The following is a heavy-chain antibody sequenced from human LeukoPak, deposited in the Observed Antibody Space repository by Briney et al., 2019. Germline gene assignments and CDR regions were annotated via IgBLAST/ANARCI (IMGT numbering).Heavy chain of an antibody. Sequence: PGGSLRLSCAASGFTFSSYAMSWVRQAPGKGLEWVSAISGSGGSTYYADSVKGRFTISRDNSKNTLYLQMNSLRAEDTAVYYCARSLRDYDFWSGYYTGIFGYWGQGTLVTVSS. CDR1: GFTFSSYA. V-gene: IGHV3-23*01. D-gene: IGHD3-3*01. J-gene: IGHJ4*02. CDR2: ISGSGGST. CDR3: ARSLRDYDFWSGYYTGIFGY.